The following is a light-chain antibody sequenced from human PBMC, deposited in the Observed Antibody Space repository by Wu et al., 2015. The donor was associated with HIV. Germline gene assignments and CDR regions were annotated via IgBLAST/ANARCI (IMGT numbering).Light chain of an antibody. V-gene: IGKV3-15*01. CDR3: QQYNGWPPLT. CDR2: DSY. Sequence: EILMTQSPATLSVSPGGRATLSCRASQTVNRNLAWYQQRPGQTPRLLIFDSYTRATGAPARFTGSGYGTDFTLTISGLRSDDVGVYYCQQYNGWPPLTFGGGTRVEMK. CDR1: QTVNRN. J-gene: IGKJ4*01.